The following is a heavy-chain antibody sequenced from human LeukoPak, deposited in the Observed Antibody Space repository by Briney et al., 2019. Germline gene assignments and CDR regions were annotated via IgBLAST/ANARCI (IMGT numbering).Heavy chain of an antibody. D-gene: IGHD3-3*01. V-gene: IGHV1-69*01. Sequence: SVKVSCKASGGTFSSYAISWVRLAPGQGLEWMGGIIPIFGTANYAQKFQGRVTITADESTSTAYMELSSLRSEDTAVYYCAITYYDFWSGPLPRDSAFAFDIWGQGTMVTVSS. CDR2: IIPIFGTA. CDR1: GGTFSSYA. CDR3: AITYYDFWSGPLPRDSAFAFDI. J-gene: IGHJ3*02.